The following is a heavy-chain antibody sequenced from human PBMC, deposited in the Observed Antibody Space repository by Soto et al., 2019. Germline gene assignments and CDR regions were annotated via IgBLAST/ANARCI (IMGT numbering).Heavy chain of an antibody. J-gene: IGHJ6*02. Sequence: QVQLVESGGGVVQPGRSLRLSCAASGFTFSSYGMHWVRQAPGKGLEWVAVIWYDGSNKYYADSVKGRFTISRDNSKNTLYLQMNSLRAEATAVYYCARGGFLRFLEWNYGMDVWGQGTTVTVSS. CDR1: GFTFSSYG. V-gene: IGHV3-33*01. CDR2: IWYDGSNK. D-gene: IGHD3-3*01. CDR3: ARGGFLRFLEWNYGMDV.